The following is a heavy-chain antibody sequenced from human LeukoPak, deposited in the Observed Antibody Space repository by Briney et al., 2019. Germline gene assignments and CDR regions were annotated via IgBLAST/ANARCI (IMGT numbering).Heavy chain of an antibody. Sequence: PSETLSLTCAVYGGSFSGYYWSWIRQPPGKGLEWIGEINHSGSTNYNPSLKSRVTISVDTSKNQFSLKLSSVTAADTVVYYCARRGYCSSTSCYNFKVGYYFDYWGQGTLVTVSS. CDR1: GGSFSGYY. CDR3: ARRGYCSSTSCYNFKVGYYFDY. CDR2: INHSGST. V-gene: IGHV4-34*01. J-gene: IGHJ4*02. D-gene: IGHD2-2*02.